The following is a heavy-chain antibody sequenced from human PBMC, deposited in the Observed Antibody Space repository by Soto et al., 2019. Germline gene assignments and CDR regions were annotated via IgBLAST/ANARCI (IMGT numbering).Heavy chain of an antibody. V-gene: IGHV4-4*02. CDR1: GGSISTSNW. D-gene: IGHD6-13*01. Sequence: QVQLQESGPGLVKPSGTLSLTCAVSGGSISTSNWWSWVRQPPGKGLEWIGEVYRTGSTNYNPSLESRLTISVDKSKNQFSLKLTSVTAADMAVYYCARARATIAAAAIFDCWGQGTLVTVSS. J-gene: IGHJ4*02. CDR2: VYRTGST. CDR3: ARARATIAAAAIFDC.